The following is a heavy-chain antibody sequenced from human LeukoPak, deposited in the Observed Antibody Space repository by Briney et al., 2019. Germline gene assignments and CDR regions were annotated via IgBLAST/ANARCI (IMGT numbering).Heavy chain of an antibody. CDR2: ISSSSRYI. CDR1: GFTFSSYS. J-gene: IGHJ3*01. D-gene: IGHD1-1*01. V-gene: IGHV3-21*04. CDR3: ARHVATGMTDAFDV. Sequence: GGSLRLSCAASGFTFSSYSINWVRRAPGKGLEWVSSISSSSRYIYYADSVKGRFTISRDNAKNSLYLQMNSLRAEDTAVYYCARHVATGMTDAFDVWGQGTVVSVSA.